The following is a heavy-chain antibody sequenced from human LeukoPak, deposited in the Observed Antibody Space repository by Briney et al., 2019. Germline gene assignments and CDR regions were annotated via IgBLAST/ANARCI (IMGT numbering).Heavy chain of an antibody. J-gene: IGHJ4*02. Sequence: SETLSLTCTVSGGSISSGGYYWSWLRQRPGKGLEWIIYISYSANTYYNPSLKSRVTISADTSKNPFSLKLSSVTAADTAVYYCAREVATIVIDFWGQGTLVTVSS. CDR2: ISYSANT. V-gene: IGHV4-31*03. CDR1: GGSISSGGYY. D-gene: IGHD5-12*01. CDR3: AREVATIVIDF.